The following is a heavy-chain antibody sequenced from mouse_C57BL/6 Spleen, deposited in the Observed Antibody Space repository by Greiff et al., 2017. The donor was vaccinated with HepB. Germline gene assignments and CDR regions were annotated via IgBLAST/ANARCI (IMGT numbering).Heavy chain of an antibody. CDR1: GYSFTGYY. V-gene: IGHV1-42*01. CDR3: ARRSTVVAFDY. CDR2: INPSTGGT. Sequence: EVKLQESGPELVKPGDSVKISCKASGYSFTGYYMNWVKQSPEKSLEWIGEINPSTGGTTYNQKFKAKATLTVDKSSSTAYMQLKSLTAEDSAVYYCARRSTVVAFDYWGQGTTLTVSS. D-gene: IGHD1-1*01. J-gene: IGHJ2*01.